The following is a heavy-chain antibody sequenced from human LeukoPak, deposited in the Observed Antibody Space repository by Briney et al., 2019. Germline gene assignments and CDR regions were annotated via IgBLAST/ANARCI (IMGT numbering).Heavy chain of an antibody. D-gene: IGHD3-16*01. J-gene: IGHJ4*02. Sequence: PSETLSLTCTVSGGSISSSSYFWGWIRQPPGKGLEWIGSIYYSGRTYYNPSLKSRVTMSVDTSKNQFSLKLSSVTAADTAVYYCARRAPGWVVDYWGQGTLVTVSS. CDR2: IYYSGRT. V-gene: IGHV4-39*01. CDR1: GGSISSSSYF. CDR3: ARRAPGWVVDY.